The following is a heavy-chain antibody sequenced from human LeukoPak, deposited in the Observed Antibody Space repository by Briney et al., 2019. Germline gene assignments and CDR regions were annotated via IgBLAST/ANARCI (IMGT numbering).Heavy chain of an antibody. CDR1: GVSISGYY. CDR2: IYRSESS. V-gene: IGHV4-59*01. Sequence: SETQSLTCSVSGVSISGYYWSWIRQPPGNQLEWIGYIYRSESSNYNPSLKSRVTISVDTSKNQLSLKLSSVTAADTAVYFCARNDGYYDMLTGYRAFDMWGPGTMVTVSS. D-gene: IGHD3-9*01. CDR3: ARNDGYYDMLTGYRAFDM. J-gene: IGHJ3*02.